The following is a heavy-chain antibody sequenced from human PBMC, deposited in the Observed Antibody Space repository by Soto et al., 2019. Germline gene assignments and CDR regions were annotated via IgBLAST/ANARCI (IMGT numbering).Heavy chain of an antibody. J-gene: IGHJ4*02. CDR1: GGSISTDDHY. V-gene: IGHV4-30-4*01. CDR2: IYYTGST. Sequence: QVQLQESGPGLVKPSQTLSLTCTVSGGSISTDDHYWSWIRQPPGKGLEWIGYIYYTGSTHYNPSLKSRLFTSLVTSKNQFSLQLTSVTAADTAVYYCASLRSRWNIDYWGQGTLVTVSS. CDR3: ASLRSRWNIDY. D-gene: IGHD6-13*01.